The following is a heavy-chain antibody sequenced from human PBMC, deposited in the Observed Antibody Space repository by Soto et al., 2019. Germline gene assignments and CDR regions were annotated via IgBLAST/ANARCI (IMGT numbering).Heavy chain of an antibody. J-gene: IGHJ4*03. CDR3: ARDTGLAPTVWGY. Sequence: SETLSLTCSVSGDSIRGGGHYWNWIRQFPGKGLEWIGYVYHSGSTHYNPSLRGRLTISIDTSKNQFSLRLISVTAADTALYYCARDTGLAPTVWGYWGHGTQVTVSS. CDR1: GDSIRGGGHY. CDR2: VYHSGST. V-gene: IGHV4-31*03. D-gene: IGHD7-27*01.